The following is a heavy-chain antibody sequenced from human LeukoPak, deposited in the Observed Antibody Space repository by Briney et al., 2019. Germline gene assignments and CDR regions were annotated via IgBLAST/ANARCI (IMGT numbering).Heavy chain of an antibody. Sequence: GSLRLSCAASGFTFSSYEMNWVRQAPGKGLEWVSYISSSGSTIYYADSVKGRITISRDNAKNSLYLLMNSLRAEDTAVYYCARPPTPYGDYFDYWGQGTLVTVSS. CDR2: ISSSGSTI. CDR3: ARPPTPYGDYFDY. J-gene: IGHJ4*02. V-gene: IGHV3-48*03. CDR1: GFTFSSYE. D-gene: IGHD2-15*01.